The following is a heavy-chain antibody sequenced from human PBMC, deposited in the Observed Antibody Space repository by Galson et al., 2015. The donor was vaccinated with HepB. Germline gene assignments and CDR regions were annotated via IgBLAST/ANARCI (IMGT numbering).Heavy chain of an antibody. D-gene: IGHD2-2*02. CDR2: TYYKSKWYN. J-gene: IGHJ6*02. CDR1: GDSVSSNSAA. CDR3: ARDPYTRGRYYYGMDV. V-gene: IGHV6-1*01. Sequence: CAISGDSVSSNSAAWNWLRQSPSRGLEWLGRTYYKSKWYNDYALSVKSRITINPDTSKNQFSLHLNSMTPEDTAVYYCARDPYTRGRYYYGMDVWGQGTTVTVSS.